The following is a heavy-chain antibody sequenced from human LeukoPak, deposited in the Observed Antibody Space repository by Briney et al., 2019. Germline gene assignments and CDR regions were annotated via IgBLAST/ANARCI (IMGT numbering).Heavy chain of an antibody. CDR2: IYPGDSDT. CDR1: GHSFTSYW. V-gene: IGHV5-51*01. Sequence: GESLKISCKGSGHSFTSYWIGWVRQMPGKGLEWMGIIYPGDSDTRYSPSFQGQVTISADKSISTAYLQWSSLKASDTAMYYCARTPGYYDSSGYYGYYFDYWGQGTLVTVSS. D-gene: IGHD3-22*01. J-gene: IGHJ4*02. CDR3: ARTPGYYDSSGYYGYYFDY.